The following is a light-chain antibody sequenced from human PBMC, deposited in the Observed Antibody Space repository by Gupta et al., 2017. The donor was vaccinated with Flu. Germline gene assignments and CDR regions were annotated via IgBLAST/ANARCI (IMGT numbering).Light chain of an antibody. CDR1: PSINTW. CDR3: QQFHTYPIT. J-gene: IGKJ1*01. Sequence: GDRVTITCLASPSINTWLTWYQQKSGKSPTVLIYKASTLKSGVPYRFSGSGSGTEFTLTISGLQPDDFATYYCQQFHTYPITFGQGTKVEI. V-gene: IGKV1-5*03. CDR2: KAS.